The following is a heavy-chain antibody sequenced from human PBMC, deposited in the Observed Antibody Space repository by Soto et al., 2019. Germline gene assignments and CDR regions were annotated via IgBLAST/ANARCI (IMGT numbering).Heavy chain of an antibody. CDR3: TTHGVMEKSYYFDY. D-gene: IGHD3-16*01. CDR2: IKSKTDGGTT. CDR1: GFTFSNAW. Sequence: GGSLRLSCAASGFTFSNAWMSWVRQAPGKGLEWVGRIKSKTDGGTTDYAAPVKGRFTISRDDSKNTLYLQMNSLKTEDTAVYYCTTHGVMEKSYYFDYWGQGTLVTVSS. J-gene: IGHJ4*02. V-gene: IGHV3-15*01.